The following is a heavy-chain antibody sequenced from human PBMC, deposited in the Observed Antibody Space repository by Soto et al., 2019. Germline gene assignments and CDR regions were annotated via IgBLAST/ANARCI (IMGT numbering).Heavy chain of an antibody. J-gene: IGHJ4*02. CDR3: TGDNWGSCDY. CDR1: GFSFSNYW. D-gene: IGHD3-16*01. V-gene: IGHV3-74*01. Sequence: EVQLVESGGGLVQPGGSLRLSCAASGFSFSNYWMHWVRQAPGKGLVWVSRITGDGSSTTYADSVKGRFTISGDNAKNPLYLQMNSLGVDDTAVYYCTGDNWGSCDYWGQGTLVTVSS. CDR2: ITGDGSST.